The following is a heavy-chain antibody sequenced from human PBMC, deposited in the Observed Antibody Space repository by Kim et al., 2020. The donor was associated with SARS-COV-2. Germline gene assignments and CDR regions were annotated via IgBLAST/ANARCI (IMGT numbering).Heavy chain of an antibody. Sequence: GGSLRLSCSVSGFTFSTYAMHWVRQDPGKGLEYVSGIGSNGGSTYYADSVKGRFTISRDNSKNTLYLQMSGLRVEDTAVYYCVKEWRSGWYGFDYWGQGILVTVSS. V-gene: IGHV3-64*03. CDR1: GFTFSTYA. CDR2: IGSNGGST. CDR3: VKEWRSGWYGFDY. J-gene: IGHJ4*02. D-gene: IGHD6-19*01.